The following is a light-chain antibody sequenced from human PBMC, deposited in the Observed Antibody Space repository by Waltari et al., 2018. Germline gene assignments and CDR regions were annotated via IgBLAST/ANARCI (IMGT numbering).Light chain of an antibody. CDR2: GAS. CDR3: QQSYT. J-gene: IGKJ4*01. CDR1: QSISEY. Sequence: DIQMTQYTASLSASVGEKVNITCRASQSISEYLNWYQQKPGNAHKLLIYGASSLQSGVPSRFSGSGSGTDFTLSITSRQPEDSATYYCQQSYTFGGGTKVEIK. V-gene: IGKV1-39*01.